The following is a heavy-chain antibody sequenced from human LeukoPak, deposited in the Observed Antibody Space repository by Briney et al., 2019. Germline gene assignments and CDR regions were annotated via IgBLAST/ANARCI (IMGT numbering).Heavy chain of an antibody. CDR1: GGSFSGYY. CDR3: ARGRYYDSSGYLTHYYFDY. D-gene: IGHD3-22*01. J-gene: IGHJ4*02. CDR2: INHSENT. Sequence: SETLSLACAVYGGSFSGYYWSWIRQSPGKGLEWIGEINHSENTTYKPSLKSRVTMSVDTSKNQFSLKLSSVTAADTAVYYCARGRYYDSSGYLTHYYFDYWGQGTLVTVSS. V-gene: IGHV4-34*01.